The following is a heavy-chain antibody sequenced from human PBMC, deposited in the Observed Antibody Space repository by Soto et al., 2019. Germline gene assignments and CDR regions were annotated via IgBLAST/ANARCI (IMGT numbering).Heavy chain of an antibody. Sequence: PSETLSLPCTVSGASVNAYYWNWVRQPLGKGLEWIGFIHYTGSRIFNPSLQSRVTMSVDVSQNQFSLRLTSVTAADTAIYYCARWGHPAVKAFDIWGQGTTVTVSS. V-gene: IGHV4-59*02. D-gene: IGHD3-16*01. J-gene: IGHJ3*02. CDR3: ARWGHPAVKAFDI. CDR1: GASVNAYY. CDR2: IHYTGSR.